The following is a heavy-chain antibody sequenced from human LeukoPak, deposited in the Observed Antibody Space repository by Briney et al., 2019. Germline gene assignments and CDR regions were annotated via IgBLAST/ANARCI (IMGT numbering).Heavy chain of an antibody. Sequence: GGSLRLSCAVSGFTFSNYWMSWVRQAPGKGLAWVANIKQDGSEKYYVDSVTGRFTISRDNAKNSLFLQMNSLRAEDTAVYYCARWATSFDLWGQGTLVTVSS. CDR3: ARWATSFDL. V-gene: IGHV3-7*01. CDR1: GFTFSNYW. D-gene: IGHD3-3*01. J-gene: IGHJ4*02. CDR2: IKQDGSEK.